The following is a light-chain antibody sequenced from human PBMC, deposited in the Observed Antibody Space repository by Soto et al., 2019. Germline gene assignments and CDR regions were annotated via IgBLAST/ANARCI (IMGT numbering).Light chain of an antibody. CDR3: QSYVSSLSGLLVV. V-gene: IGLV1-40*01. CDR2: GNN. Sequence: QSVLTQPPSVSGAPGQRVTISCTGSSSNIGAHDVHWFQQLPNTAPKLLIYGNNNRPSGVPDRFSGSNSGTSASLAITGLQAEDEAEYYCQSYVSSLSGLLVVFXGGTKVTVL. CDR1: SSNIGAHD. J-gene: IGLJ2*01.